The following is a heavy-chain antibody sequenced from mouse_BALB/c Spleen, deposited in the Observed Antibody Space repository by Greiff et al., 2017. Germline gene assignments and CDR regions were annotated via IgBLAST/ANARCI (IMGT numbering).Heavy chain of an antibody. J-gene: IGHJ4*01. V-gene: IGHV5-6-4*01. D-gene: IGHD2-14*01. CDR1: GFTFSSYT. Sequence: EVQLMESGGGLVKPGGSLKLSCAASGFTFSSYTMSWVRQTPEKRLEWVATISSGGSYTYYPDSVKGRFTISRDNAKNTLYLQMSSLKSEDTAMYYCTRDEGYRYAMDYWGQGTSVTVSS. CDR3: TRDEGYRYAMDY. CDR2: ISSGGSYT.